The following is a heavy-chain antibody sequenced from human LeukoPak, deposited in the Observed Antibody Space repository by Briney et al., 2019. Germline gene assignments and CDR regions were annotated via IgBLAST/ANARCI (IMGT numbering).Heavy chain of an antibody. CDR3: ARDPTTVTKGFDV. CDR2: ISSIGST. J-gene: IGHJ3*01. V-gene: IGHV4-59*11. Sequence: SETLSLTCSVSDDSFNTHYWTWIRHPPGKGLEWIGYISSIGSTNYNPSLKSRVTITIDTSKKQFSLKMTSVTAADTAVYYCARDPTTVTKGFDVWGQGTMVTVSS. D-gene: IGHD4-17*01. CDR1: DDSFNTHY.